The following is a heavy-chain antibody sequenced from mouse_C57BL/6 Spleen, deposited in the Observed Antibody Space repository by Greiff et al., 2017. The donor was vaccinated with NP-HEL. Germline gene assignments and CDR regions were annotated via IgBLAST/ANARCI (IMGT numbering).Heavy chain of an antibody. Sequence: EVMLVESGGGLVQSGRSLRLSCATSGFTFSDFYMEWVRQAPGKGLEWIAASRNKANDYTTEYSASVKGRFIVSRDTSQSILYLQMNALRAEDTAIYYCARVTAGNYAMDYWGQGTSVTVSS. CDR2: SRNKANDYTT. CDR3: ARVTAGNYAMDY. CDR1: GFTFSDFY. D-gene: IGHD1-2*01. J-gene: IGHJ4*01. V-gene: IGHV7-1*01.